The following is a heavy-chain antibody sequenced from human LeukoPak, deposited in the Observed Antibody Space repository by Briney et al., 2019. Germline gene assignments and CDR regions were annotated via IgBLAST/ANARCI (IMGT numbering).Heavy chain of an antibody. J-gene: IGHJ4*02. CDR2: IHYSGST. CDR1: GGSISSYY. Sequence: SETLSLTCTVSGGSISSYYWSWIRQPPGKGVEWIGYIHYSGSTNYNPSLKSRVTISVDTSKNQFSLKVSSVTAADTAVYYCARGIYYYYGSSRYYGFDFWGQGTLVTVSS. CDR3: ARGIYYYYGSSRYYGFDF. V-gene: IGHV4-59*01. D-gene: IGHD3-22*01.